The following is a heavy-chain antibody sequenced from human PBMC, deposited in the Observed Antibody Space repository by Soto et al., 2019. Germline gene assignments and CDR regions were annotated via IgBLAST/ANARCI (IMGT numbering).Heavy chain of an antibody. Sequence: PWETLSLTGTVSGGSISSSSYYWGWIRQPPGKGLEWIGSIYYSGSTYYNPSLKSRVTISVDTSKNQFSLKLSSVTAADTAVYYCARLVVRSNFDYWGQGTLVTVSS. CDR3: ARLVVRSNFDY. J-gene: IGHJ4*02. V-gene: IGHV4-39*01. D-gene: IGHD3-10*02. CDR1: GGSISSSSYY. CDR2: IYYSGST.